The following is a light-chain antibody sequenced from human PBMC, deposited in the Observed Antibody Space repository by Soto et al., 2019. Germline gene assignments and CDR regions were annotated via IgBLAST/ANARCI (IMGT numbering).Light chain of an antibody. CDR1: QSLLHSNGYNY. CDR3: MQALQTPG. CDR2: LGS. Sequence: DIVMTQSPLSLPVTPGEPASISCRSSQSLLHSNGYNYLDWYLQKPGQSPQLLIYLGSNRASGVPDRFRGSGSGTDFTLKSSRVEAEDVGFYYCMQALQTPGFGQGNKVEIK. V-gene: IGKV2-28*01. J-gene: IGKJ1*01.